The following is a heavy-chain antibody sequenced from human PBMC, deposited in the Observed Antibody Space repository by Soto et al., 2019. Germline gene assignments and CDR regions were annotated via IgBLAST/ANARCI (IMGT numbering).Heavy chain of an antibody. CDR2: ISGYNGDT. Sequence: ASVKVSCKASGYTFTNYGISWVRQAPGQGPEWMGWISGYNGDTKYAPKLQGRVTMSTDTSRSTAYMELRSLRSDDTAVYYCTRDVSGKTSNYYYYYGLDVWGQGTTVTVSS. D-gene: IGHD3-10*01. CDR3: TRDVSGKTSNYYYYYGLDV. CDR1: GYTFTNYG. V-gene: IGHV1-18*04. J-gene: IGHJ6*02.